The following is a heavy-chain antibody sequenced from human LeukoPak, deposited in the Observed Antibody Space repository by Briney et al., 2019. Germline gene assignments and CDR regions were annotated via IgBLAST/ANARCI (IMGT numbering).Heavy chain of an antibody. CDR1: GGSLSSGGYY. CDR3: ARESGREVGATGFDH. V-gene: IGHV4-31*03. CDR2: IYYSGST. Sequence: SETLSLTCTVSGGSLSSGGYYWSWLRQHPGRGGEWLGYIYYSGSTYYNPSRKSRVTISVDTSKTQFSLKLSSVTAADTAVYYCARESGREVGATGFDHWGQGTLVTVSS. D-gene: IGHD1-26*01. J-gene: IGHJ5*02.